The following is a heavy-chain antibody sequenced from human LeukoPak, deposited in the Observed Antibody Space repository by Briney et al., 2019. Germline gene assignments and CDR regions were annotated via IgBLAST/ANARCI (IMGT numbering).Heavy chain of an antibody. D-gene: IGHD3-22*01. Sequence: GGSLRLSCAASVFTLRIYEMHGVRQAPGKGLEGVSYISSTGITIYYADSVKARFTISRDNGKNTAYVQMKRLSVEVRAVYYCASGDYSSGYRFVYWGEGALGTVSS. CDR3: ASGDYSSGYRFVY. CDR1: VFTLRIYE. CDR2: ISSTGITI. J-gene: IGHJ4*02. V-gene: IGHV3-48*03.